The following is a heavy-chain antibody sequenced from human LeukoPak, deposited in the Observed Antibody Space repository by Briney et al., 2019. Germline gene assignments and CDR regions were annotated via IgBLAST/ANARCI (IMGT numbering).Heavy chain of an antibody. Sequence: GGSLRLSCAASGFTFSSYAMHWVRQAPGKGLEWVAVISYDGSNKYYADSVKGRFTISRDNSKNTLYLQMNSLRAEDTAVYYCAKDQRSPPGGYYEPFDYWGQGALVTVSS. V-gene: IGHV3-30*04. D-gene: IGHD3-22*01. CDR3: AKDQRSPPGGYYEPFDY. CDR1: GFTFSSYA. J-gene: IGHJ4*02. CDR2: ISYDGSNK.